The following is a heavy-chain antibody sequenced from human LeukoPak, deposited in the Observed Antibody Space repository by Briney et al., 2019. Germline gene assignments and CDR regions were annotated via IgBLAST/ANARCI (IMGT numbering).Heavy chain of an antibody. J-gene: IGHJ4*02. D-gene: IGHD3-3*01. Sequence: AGGSLGLSCAASGFTFSSYAMSWVRQAPGKGLEWVSAIGGDAVSTYYADSVKGRFSISRDNSKNTLYLQMNSLRADDTAVYYCAKDLWKADYWGQGTLVTVSS. CDR2: IGGDAVST. V-gene: IGHV3-23*01. CDR1: GFTFSSYA. CDR3: AKDLWKADY.